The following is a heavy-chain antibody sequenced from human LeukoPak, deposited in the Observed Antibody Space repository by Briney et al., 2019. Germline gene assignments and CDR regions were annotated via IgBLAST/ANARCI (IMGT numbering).Heavy chain of an antibody. V-gene: IGHV4-59*01. D-gene: IGHD3-16*01. CDR1: GGSINSYY. CDR3: ARESETTLGGYYYGMDV. Sequence: SETLSLTCTVSGGSINSYYWGWIRQPPGKGLEWIGYIYNSGSANYNPSLKSRVTISVDTSKNQFSLRLSSVTAADTAVYYCARESETTLGGYYYGMDVWGQGTTVTVSS. CDR2: IYNSGSA. J-gene: IGHJ6*02.